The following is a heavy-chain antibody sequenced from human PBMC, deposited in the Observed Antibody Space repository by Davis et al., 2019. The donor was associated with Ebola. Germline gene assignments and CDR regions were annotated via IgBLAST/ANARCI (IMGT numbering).Heavy chain of an antibody. CDR3: ARDWAGGATDY. CDR1: GFIFSAYG. D-gene: IGHD3-16*01. CDR2: INQDGSVT. V-gene: IGHV3-7*01. J-gene: IGHJ4*02. Sequence: GGSLRLSCAASGFIFSAYGMHWVRQAPGKGLEWVANINQDGSVTNYVDSVKGRFTISRENAKNSLYLQMNSLRGEDTAIYYCARDWAGGATDYWGQGTLVTVSS.